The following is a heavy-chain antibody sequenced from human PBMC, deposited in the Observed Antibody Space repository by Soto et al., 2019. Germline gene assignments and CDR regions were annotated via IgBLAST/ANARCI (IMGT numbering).Heavy chain of an antibody. J-gene: IGHJ6*02. CDR2: IYYSGST. CDR1: GGSISSSSYY. Sequence: PSETLSLTCTVSGGSISSSSYYWGWIRQPPGKGLEWIGSIYYSGSTYYNPSLKSRVTISVDTSKNQFSLKLSSVTAADTAVYYCARHSSGDSSGYYYYGMDVWGQGTTVT. V-gene: IGHV4-39*01. CDR3: ARHSSGDSSGYYYYGMDV. D-gene: IGHD3-22*01.